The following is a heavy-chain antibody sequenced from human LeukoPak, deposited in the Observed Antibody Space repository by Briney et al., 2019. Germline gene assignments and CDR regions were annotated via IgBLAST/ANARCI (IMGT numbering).Heavy chain of an antibody. CDR1: GGTFSSYA. J-gene: IGHJ5*02. V-gene: IGHV1-69*13. Sequence: SVKVSCKASGGTFSSYAISWVRQAPGQGLEWMGGIIPIFGTANYAQKFQGRVTITADESTNTAYMELSSLRSEDTAVYYCARDSPAGQWLPKGYGNWFDPWGQGTLVTVPS. D-gene: IGHD6-19*01. CDR2: IIPIFGTA. CDR3: ARDSPAGQWLPKGYGNWFDP.